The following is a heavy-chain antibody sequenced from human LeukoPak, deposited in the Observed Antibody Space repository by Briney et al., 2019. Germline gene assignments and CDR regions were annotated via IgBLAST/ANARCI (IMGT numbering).Heavy chain of an antibody. V-gene: IGHV1-69*05. Sequence: SVKVSCKASGGTFSSYAISWVRQAPGQGLEWMGGIIPIFGTANYAQKFQGRVTITTDESTSTAYMELRSLRSDDTAVYYCASASNWNYGYFQHWGQGTLVTVSS. CDR2: IIPIFGTA. D-gene: IGHD1-7*01. CDR3: ASASNWNYGYFQH. CDR1: GGTFSSYA. J-gene: IGHJ1*01.